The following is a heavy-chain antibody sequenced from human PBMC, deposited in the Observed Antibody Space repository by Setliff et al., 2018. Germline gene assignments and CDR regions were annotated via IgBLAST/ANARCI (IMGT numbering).Heavy chain of an antibody. Sequence: PSETLSLTCTVSGGSLSGASIVTWIRQPPGKGLEWIGRLYTSWSTNYNPSLKSRVTISVDTSKNQFSLKLSSVTAADTAVYYCARMSGFLYIDVWGKGTTVTVSS. D-gene: IGHD3-3*01. V-gene: IGHV4-4*08. J-gene: IGHJ6*03. CDR3: ARMSGFLYIDV. CDR1: GGSLSGAS. CDR2: LYTSWST.